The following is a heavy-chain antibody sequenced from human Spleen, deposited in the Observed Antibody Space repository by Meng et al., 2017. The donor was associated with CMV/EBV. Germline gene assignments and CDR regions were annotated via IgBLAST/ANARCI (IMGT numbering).Heavy chain of an antibody. V-gene: IGHV1-69*10. CDR1: GGTFSSYA. J-gene: IGHJ6*02. CDR2: IIPILGIA. D-gene: IGHD3-3*01. Sequence: SVKVSCKASGGTFSSYAISWVRQAPGQGLEWMGGIIPILGIANYAQKFQGRVTITADKSTSTAYMELSGLRSEDTAVYYCARGKERNDFWSGYLLAYGMDVWGQGTTVTVSS. CDR3: ARGKERNDFWSGYLLAYGMDV.